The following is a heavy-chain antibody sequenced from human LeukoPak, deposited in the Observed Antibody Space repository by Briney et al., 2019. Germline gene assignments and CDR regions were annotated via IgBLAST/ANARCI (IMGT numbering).Heavy chain of an antibody. J-gene: IGHJ4*02. CDR1: GFTFSSYA. CDR2: ISGSGGST. CDR3: APRSTGTAMAHFDY. Sequence: GGSLRLSCAASGFTFSSYAMSWVRQAPGKGLEWVSAISGSGGSTYYADSVKSRFTISRDNSKNTLYLQMNSLRAEDTAVYYCAPRSTGTAMAHFDYWGRGTLVTVSS. V-gene: IGHV3-23*01. D-gene: IGHD5-18*01.